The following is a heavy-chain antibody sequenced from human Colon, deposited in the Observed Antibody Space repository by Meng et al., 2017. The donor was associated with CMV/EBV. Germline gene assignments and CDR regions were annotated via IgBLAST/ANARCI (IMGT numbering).Heavy chain of an antibody. V-gene: IGHV4-4*02. J-gene: IGHJ4*02. CDR2: IYQSGRT. D-gene: IGHD2-15*01. CDR3: ASRPIRAVAGGLDS. CDR1: GGSISSNKW. Sequence: ASGGSISSNKWWPWVRQPPGRGLEWIGEIYQSGRTTYSPSLKSRVTISMDKSNNQFSLKVSSVTAADTAVYYCASRPIRAVAGGLDSWGQGALVTVSS.